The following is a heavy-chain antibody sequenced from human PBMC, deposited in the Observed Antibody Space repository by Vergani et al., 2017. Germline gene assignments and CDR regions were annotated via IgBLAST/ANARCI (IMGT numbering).Heavy chain of an antibody. D-gene: IGHD2-2*01. CDR1: GYSFTSYW. CDR2: IYPGDSDT. CDR3: ARRGKEYQLLCPFDS. V-gene: IGHV5-51*03. Sequence: EVQLVQSGAEVKKPGESLKISCKGSGYSFTSYWIGWVRQMPGKGLEWMWIIYPGDSDTRYSPSFQGQVTISADKSISTAYLQWSSLKASDTAMYYCARRGKEYQLLCPFDSWGQGTLVTVSS. J-gene: IGHJ4*02.